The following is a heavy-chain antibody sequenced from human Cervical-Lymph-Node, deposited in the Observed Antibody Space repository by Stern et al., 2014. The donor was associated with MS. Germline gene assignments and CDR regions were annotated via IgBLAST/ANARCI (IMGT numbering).Heavy chain of an antibody. D-gene: IGHD1-26*01. J-gene: IGHJ4*02. CDR2: SIPIFGTA. V-gene: IGHV1-69*01. CDR3: ARLRLGQPSPFYYFDY. Sequence: VQLVESGAEVKKPGSSGKGSCKASGGTFSSYAISWVRQAPGPGLEWMGGSIPIFGTANYAQKFQGRVTITADESTSTAYMELSSLRSEDTAVYYCARLRLGQPSPFYYFDYWGQGTLVTVSS. CDR1: GGTFSSYA.